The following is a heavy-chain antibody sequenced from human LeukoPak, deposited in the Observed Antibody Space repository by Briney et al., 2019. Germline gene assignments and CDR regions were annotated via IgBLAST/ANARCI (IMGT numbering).Heavy chain of an antibody. CDR1: GYSISSGYY. Sequence: PSETLSLTCAVSGYSISSGYYWGRVRRPPRKGPGGIGGIYHSGTTYYNPSLKSRVTISVDTSKNQFSPMISSVTAADTAVYYCARQGGSNSPYYYYYMDVWGKGTTVTVSS. CDR3: ARQGGSNSPYYYYYMDV. CDR2: IYHSGTT. J-gene: IGHJ6*03. V-gene: IGHV4-38-2*01. D-gene: IGHD6-13*01.